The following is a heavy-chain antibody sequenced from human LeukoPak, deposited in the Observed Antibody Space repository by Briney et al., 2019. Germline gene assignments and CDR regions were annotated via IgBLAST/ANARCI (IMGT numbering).Heavy chain of an antibody. D-gene: IGHD3-22*01. CDR2: IRNDGSDQ. CDR3: AKDPTHYRVWDYYETIGLSY. Sequence: GGSLRLSCAASGFTFSRYGMEWVRQAPGKGLEWVAFIRNDGSDQYYADSVKGRFTISRDNSKNTLNLHMNSLRAEDTAVYYCAKDPTHYRVWDYYETIGLSYWGQGTLVTVSS. CDR1: GFTFSRYG. J-gene: IGHJ4*02. V-gene: IGHV3-30*02.